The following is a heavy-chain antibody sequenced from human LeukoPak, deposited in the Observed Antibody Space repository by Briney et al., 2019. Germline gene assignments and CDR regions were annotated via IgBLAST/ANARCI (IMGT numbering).Heavy chain of an antibody. CDR1: GYTFTGYY. D-gene: IGHD3-10*01. CDR2: INPNSGGT. J-gene: IGHJ5*02. Sequence: ASVKVSCKASGYTFTGYYMHWVRQAPGHGLEWMGRINPNSGGTNYAQKFQGRVTMTRDTSISTAYMELSWLRSDDTAVYYCARGYGSGSYWVPFDPWGQGTLVTVSS. V-gene: IGHV1-2*06. CDR3: ARGYGSGSYWVPFDP.